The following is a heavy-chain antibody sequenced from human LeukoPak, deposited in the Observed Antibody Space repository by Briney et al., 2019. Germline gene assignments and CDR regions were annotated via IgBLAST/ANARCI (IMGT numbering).Heavy chain of an antibody. V-gene: IGHV3-64D*09. CDR1: GFTFSSYA. CDR3: VKGERTGTGGYY. J-gene: IGHJ4*02. CDR2: ISSNWGST. D-gene: IGHD1/OR15-1a*01. Sequence: GGFLRLSCSASGFTFSSYAMHWVRQAPGKGLEYVSAISSNWGSTYYADSLKGRFTISRDNSKNTLYLEMSSLRAEDTGVYYCVKGERTGTGGYYWGQGTLVTVSS.